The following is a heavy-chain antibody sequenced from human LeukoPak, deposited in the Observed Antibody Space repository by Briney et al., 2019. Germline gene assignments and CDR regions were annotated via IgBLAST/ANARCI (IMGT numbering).Heavy chain of an antibody. D-gene: IGHD4-17*01. CDR2: IWYDGSNK. CDR1: GFTFNSYG. Sequence: GGSLSLSCAASGFTFNSYGIQWVRQAPGKGLEWLAFIWYDGSNKYYAASVKGRFTISRDNSKNTLYLQMNSLRAEDTAVYYCARARTTRGFDYWGQGTLVTVSS. CDR3: ARARTTRGFDY. V-gene: IGHV3-33*01. J-gene: IGHJ4*02.